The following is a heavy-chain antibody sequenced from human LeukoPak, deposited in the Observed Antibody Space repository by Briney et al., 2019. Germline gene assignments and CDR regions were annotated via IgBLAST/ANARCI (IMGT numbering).Heavy chain of an antibody. V-gene: IGHV4-59*01. J-gene: IGHJ4*02. Sequence: PSETLSLTCTVSGGSISSYYWSWIRQPPGKGLEWIGYIYYSGSTNYNPSLKSRVTISVDTSKNQFSLKLSPVTAADTAVYYCASFRYGYYSYFDYWGQGTLVTVSS. D-gene: IGHD3-3*01. CDR3: ASFRYGYYSYFDY. CDR2: IYYSGST. CDR1: GGSISSYY.